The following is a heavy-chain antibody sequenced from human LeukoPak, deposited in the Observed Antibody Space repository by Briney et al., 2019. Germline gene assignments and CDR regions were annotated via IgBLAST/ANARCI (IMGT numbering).Heavy chain of an antibody. CDR2: IKSDASGT. CDR1: GFTFSLYW. CDR3: ARDQDGVGATIDF. Sequence: PGGSLRLSCVASGFTFSLYWMHWVRQVPGKGLVWVARIKSDASGTWYADSVRGRFTISRDNARNTLSLQMNSLTDEDTGLYYCARDQDGVGATIDFWGQGTLVSVSS. J-gene: IGHJ4*02. D-gene: IGHD1-26*01. V-gene: IGHV3-74*01.